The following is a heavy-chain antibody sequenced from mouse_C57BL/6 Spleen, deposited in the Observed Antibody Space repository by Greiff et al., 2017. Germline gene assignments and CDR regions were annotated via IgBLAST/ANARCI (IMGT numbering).Heavy chain of an antibody. D-gene: IGHD1-1*01. Sequence: VQLKQSGAELVRPGASVKLSCTASGFNIKDYYMHWVKQRPEQGLEWIGRIDPEDGDTEYDPTFQGKATMTADTSSNTAYLQLSSLTSEDTAVYYCTTLYYYGSSYSFDYWGQGTTLTVSS. CDR1: GFNIKDYY. J-gene: IGHJ2*01. V-gene: IGHV14-1*01. CDR3: TTLYYYGSSYSFDY. CDR2: IDPEDGDT.